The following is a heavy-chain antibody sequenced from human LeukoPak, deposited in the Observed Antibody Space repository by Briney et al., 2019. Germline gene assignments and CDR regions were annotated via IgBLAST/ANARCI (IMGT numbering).Heavy chain of an antibody. CDR1: GFTFSSYG. J-gene: IGHJ4*02. Sequence: GGSLRLSCAASGFTFSSYGMHWVRQAPGKGLEWVAVISYDGSNKYYADSVKGRFTIPRDNSKNTLYLQMNSLRPEDTAVYYCAKAFYDILTGFPNWGQGTLVTVSS. V-gene: IGHV3-30*18. CDR2: ISYDGSNK. CDR3: AKAFYDILTGFPN. D-gene: IGHD3-9*01.